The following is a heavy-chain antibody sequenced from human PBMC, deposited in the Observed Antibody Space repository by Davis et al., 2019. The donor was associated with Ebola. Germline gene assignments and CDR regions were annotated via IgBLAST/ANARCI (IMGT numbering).Heavy chain of an antibody. CDR2: IIQDGSKK. CDR3: ARSYEYSFET. V-gene: IGHV3-7*01. D-gene: IGHD3-9*01. CDR1: GFTFSNAW. Sequence: GESLKIPCAASGFTFSNAWMRWVRQAPGKGLEWVSNIIQDGSKKYYVDSVKGRFTISRDNAKNSLYLQMNSLRHEDTGVYYCARSYEYSFETWGQGTLVTVSS. J-gene: IGHJ4*02.